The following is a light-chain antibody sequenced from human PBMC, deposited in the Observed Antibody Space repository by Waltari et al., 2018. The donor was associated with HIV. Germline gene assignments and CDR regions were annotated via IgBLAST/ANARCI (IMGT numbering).Light chain of an antibody. V-gene: IGLV2-23*02. CDR2: DVS. CDR3: CSYVGSSTWV. J-gene: IGLJ3*02. Sequence: QSALTQPASVSGSPGQSITISCPGTSSDVGGYTYVSWYQQPPGKAPKVMIYDVSKRPSGVSNRFSGSKSGNTASLTISGLQAEDEADYYCCSYVGSSTWVFGGGTKLTVL. CDR1: SSDVGGYTY.